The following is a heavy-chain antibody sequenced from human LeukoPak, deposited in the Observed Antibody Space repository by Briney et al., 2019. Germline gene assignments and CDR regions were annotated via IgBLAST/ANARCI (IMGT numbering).Heavy chain of an antibody. Sequence: PSETLSLTCTVSGYSISSGYYWGWIRQPPGKWLEWIGSIYHSGSTYYNPSLKSRVTISVDTSKNQFSLKLSSVTAADTAVYYCASTHLRYYGSGLGGWFDPWGQGTLVTVSS. V-gene: IGHV4-38-2*02. CDR1: GYSISSGYY. J-gene: IGHJ5*02. D-gene: IGHD3-10*01. CDR2: IYHSGST. CDR3: ASTHLRYYGSGLGGWFDP.